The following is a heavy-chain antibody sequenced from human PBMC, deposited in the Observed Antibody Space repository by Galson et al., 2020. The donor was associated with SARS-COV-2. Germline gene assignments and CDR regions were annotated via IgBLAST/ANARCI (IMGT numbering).Heavy chain of an antibody. D-gene: IGHD3-10*01. V-gene: IGHV3-30*18. Sequence: GGSLRLSCAASGFTFTNYGMHWVRQAPGKGLEWVALISYEGSIKYYADSVKGRFTISRDSSKNTLHLQMNSLSAGDTAVYYCVKRKELFWLGELNQGLDVWGQGTTVTVS. J-gene: IGHJ6*02. CDR1: GFTFTNYG. CDR3: VKRKELFWLGELNQGLDV. CDR2: ISYEGSIK.